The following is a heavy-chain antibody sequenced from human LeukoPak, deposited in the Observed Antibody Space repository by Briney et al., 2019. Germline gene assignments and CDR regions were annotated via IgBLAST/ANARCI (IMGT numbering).Heavy chain of an antibody. CDR3: AKAVVTRY. CDR1: GFTFSSYG. J-gene: IGHJ4*02. D-gene: IGHD4-23*01. V-gene: IGHV3-30*18. Sequence: QSGGSLRLSWAASGFTFSSYGMHWVRQAPGKGLEWVAVISYDGSNKYYADSVKGRFTISRDNSKNTLYLQMNSLRAEDTAVYYCAKAVVTRYWGQGTLVTVSS. CDR2: ISYDGSNK.